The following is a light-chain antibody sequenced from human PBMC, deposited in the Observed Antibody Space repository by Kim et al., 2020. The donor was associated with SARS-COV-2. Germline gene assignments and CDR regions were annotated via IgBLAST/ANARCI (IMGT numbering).Light chain of an antibody. CDR1: QSISSW. V-gene: IGKV1-5*01. J-gene: IGKJ2*01. Sequence: DIQMTQSPSPLSASVGDRVTITCRASQSISSWLAWYQQKPGKAPELLIYDASSLGSGVPSRFSGSGSGTEFTLTISSLQPDDFATYYCQQYNTYSYTFGQGTKLEI. CDR3: QQYNTYSYT. CDR2: DAS.